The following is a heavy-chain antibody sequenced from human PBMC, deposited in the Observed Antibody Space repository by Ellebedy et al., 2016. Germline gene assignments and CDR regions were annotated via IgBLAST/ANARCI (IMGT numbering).Heavy chain of an antibody. CDR3: ARPIVGATGGGDYYYYGMDV. J-gene: IGHJ6*02. D-gene: IGHD1-26*01. CDR2: ISGYSGNT. CDR1: GYTFTHYG. Sequence: ASVKVSCXTSGYTFTHYGITWVRQAPGQGLEWMGWISGYSGNTNYAQKFEDRVTMTIDTSTSTVYMELGSLRFDDTAEYYCARPIVGATGGGDYYYYGMDVWGQGTTVIVSS. V-gene: IGHV1-18*04.